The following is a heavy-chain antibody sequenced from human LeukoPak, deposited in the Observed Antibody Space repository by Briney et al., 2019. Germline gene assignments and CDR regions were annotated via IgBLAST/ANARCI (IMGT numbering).Heavy chain of an antibody. V-gene: IGHV3-48*02. CDR3: ASSGSYRFDY. Sequence: GGSPRLSCAASGFTFNNYGMHWVRQAPGKGLEWVSHITASGTAMFYADSVKGRFTISRDNAKNSLYLQMNSLRDEDTAVYYCASSGSYRFDYWGQGTLVTVSP. CDR2: ITASGTAM. J-gene: IGHJ4*02. D-gene: IGHD1-26*01. CDR1: GFTFNNYG.